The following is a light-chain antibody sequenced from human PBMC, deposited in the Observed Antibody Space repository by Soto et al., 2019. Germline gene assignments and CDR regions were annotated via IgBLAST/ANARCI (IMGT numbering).Light chain of an antibody. CDR1: SRDVGGYNS. V-gene: IGLV2-14*01. Sequence: QSALTQPASVSGSPGLSIAISCTGTSRDVGGYNSVSWYQQQPGKVPKLMIYDVSNQPSGVSNRFSGSKSGNTASLTISGLQAEDEGDYYCSSYTTGGSYVFGTGTKLTVL. CDR2: DVS. J-gene: IGLJ1*01. CDR3: SSYTTGGSYV.